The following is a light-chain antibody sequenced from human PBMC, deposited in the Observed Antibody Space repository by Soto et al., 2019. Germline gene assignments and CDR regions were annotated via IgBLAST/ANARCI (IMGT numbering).Light chain of an antibody. CDR2: DVT. CDR1: SSDVGAYEF. Sequence: QSALTQPRSVSGSPGQSVTISCTGTSSDVGAYEFVSWYQQHPGKAPQLMIYDVTKRPSGVPDRFSGSKSGNTASLTISGLQAEDEADYYCCSYAGSYTLVFGGGTKLTAL. V-gene: IGLV2-11*01. J-gene: IGLJ2*01. CDR3: CSYAGSYTLV.